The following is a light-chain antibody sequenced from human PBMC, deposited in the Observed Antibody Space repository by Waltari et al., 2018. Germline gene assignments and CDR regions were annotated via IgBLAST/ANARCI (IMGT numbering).Light chain of an antibody. Sequence: QSALTQPASVSGTPGQSITISCTGTTSDVGKYNIVSWYKQHPGNAPKSLVVEGLQRPSGVSDRVSGSKSGNTASLTISGLQAEDEADYYCCSYAGSGTYVFGTGTKVTVL. CDR3: CSYAGSGTYV. CDR1: TSDVGKYNI. V-gene: IGLV2-23*01. CDR2: EGL. J-gene: IGLJ1*01.